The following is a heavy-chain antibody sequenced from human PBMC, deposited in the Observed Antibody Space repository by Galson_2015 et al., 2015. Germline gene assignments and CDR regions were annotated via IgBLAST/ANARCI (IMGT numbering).Heavy chain of an antibody. CDR1: GYTFTSYA. Sequence: SVKVSCKASGYTFTSYATHWMRQAPGQRLEWMGWINAGNGNTKYSQKFQGRVTITRDTSASTAYMELSSLRSEDTAVYYCARSLTVTSPWYFDLWGRGTLVTVSS. D-gene: IGHD4-11*01. J-gene: IGHJ2*01. V-gene: IGHV1-3*01. CDR3: ARSLTVTSPWYFDL. CDR2: INAGNGNT.